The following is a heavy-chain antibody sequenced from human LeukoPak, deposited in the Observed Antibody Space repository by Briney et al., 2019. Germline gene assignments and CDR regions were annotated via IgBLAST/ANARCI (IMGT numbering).Heavy chain of an antibody. V-gene: IGHV4-4*07. CDR2: IYTSGST. D-gene: IGHD4-11*01. CDR3: ASGGDYSIHDFDY. J-gene: IGHJ4*02. Sequence: SETLSLTCSVSGGSINNYYWSWMRQPAGKGLEWIGRIYTSGSTNYNPSLKSRVTMSVDTSKTRFSLNLSSVTAADTAVYYCASGGDYSIHDFDYWGQGTLVTVSS. CDR1: GGSINNYY.